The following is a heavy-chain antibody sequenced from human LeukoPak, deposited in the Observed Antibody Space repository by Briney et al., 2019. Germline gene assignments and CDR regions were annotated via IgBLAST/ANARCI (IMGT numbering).Heavy chain of an antibody. CDR2: IRYDGSNE. Sequence: GGSLRLSCAASGFSFNTYGMHWVRQAPGKGLEWLSFIRYDGSNEYYADSVKDRFTISRDNSKNNVFLQMNNLKVEDTAVYYCAKDQGYTNSDGWFRTAWYFDLWGRGTLVTVSS. CDR3: AKDQGYTNSDGWFRTAWYFDL. CDR1: GFSFNTYG. D-gene: IGHD6-13*01. V-gene: IGHV3-30*02. J-gene: IGHJ2*01.